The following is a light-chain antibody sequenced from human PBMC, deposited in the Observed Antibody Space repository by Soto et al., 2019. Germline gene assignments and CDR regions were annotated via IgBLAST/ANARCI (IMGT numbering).Light chain of an antibody. Sequence: DIQMTQSPSTLSASVGDRVTITCRASQSISVWLAWYQQKAGKAPNLLIYKASRLESGVPSRFSGRGSETGFTLTISGXQPGDSATYYCKQYNSYSPTFGQGTKVDIE. CDR2: KAS. CDR3: KQYNSYSPT. J-gene: IGKJ2*01. V-gene: IGKV1-5*03. CDR1: QSISVW.